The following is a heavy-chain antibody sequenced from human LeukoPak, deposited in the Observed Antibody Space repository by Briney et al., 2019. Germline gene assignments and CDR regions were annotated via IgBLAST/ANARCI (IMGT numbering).Heavy chain of an antibody. V-gene: IGHV3-7*01. CDR1: GFTFSDYW. J-gene: IGHJ3*02. Sequence: GGSLRLSCVGSGFTFSDYWMSWVRQAPGKGLEWVANIKQDGSEKDYVDALKGRFTISRDNAKNSLCLQMSSLRAEDTAVYYCARGSGRYLATDGFDIWGQGTMVTVSS. CDR3: ARGSGRYLATDGFDI. D-gene: IGHD1-26*01. CDR2: IKQDGSEK.